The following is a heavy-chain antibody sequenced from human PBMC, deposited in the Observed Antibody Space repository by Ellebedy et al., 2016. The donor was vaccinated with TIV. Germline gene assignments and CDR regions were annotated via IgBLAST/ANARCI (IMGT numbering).Heavy chain of an antibody. J-gene: IGHJ4*02. CDR2: ISHSGST. CDR3: ARAQGPIDY. V-gene: IGHV4-34*01. Sequence: SETLSLXXAVSGGSFSGYYWAWIRQSPGKGLEWIGEISHSGSTNYNPSLKSRVTISIDTSKKQFSLRLSSVTAADTAVYYCARAQGPIDYWGQGTLVTVSS. CDR1: GGSFSGYY.